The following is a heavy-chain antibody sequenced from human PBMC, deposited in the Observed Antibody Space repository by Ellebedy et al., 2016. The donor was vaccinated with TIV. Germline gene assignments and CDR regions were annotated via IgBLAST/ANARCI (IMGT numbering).Heavy chain of an antibody. CDR3: ARGYYDSSGYFWSYFDS. J-gene: IGHJ4*02. CDR1: GGSIISYY. D-gene: IGHD3-22*01. V-gene: IGHV4-59*01. Sequence: SETLSLTCTVSGGSIISYYWSWIRQPPGEGLEWIGYIYYSGSTYYNPSLKSRVTISVDTSQNQFSLKLTSVTAADTAVYYCARGYYDSSGYFWSYFDSWGQGTLVTVSS. CDR2: IYYSGST.